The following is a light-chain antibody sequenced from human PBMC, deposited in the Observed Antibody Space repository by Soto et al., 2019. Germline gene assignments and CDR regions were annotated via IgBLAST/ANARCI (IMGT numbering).Light chain of an antibody. CDR2: DVT. J-gene: IGLJ2*01. CDR1: SSDVGGYNY. CDR3: SSYRSSSSLHVV. Sequence: QSALTQPASVSGSPGQSITISCTGTSSDVGGYNYVSWYQHHPGKAPKLMIYDVTNRPSGVSNRFSGSKSGNTASLTISGLQAEDEADYYCSSYRSSSSLHVVFGGGTKVTVL. V-gene: IGLV2-14*03.